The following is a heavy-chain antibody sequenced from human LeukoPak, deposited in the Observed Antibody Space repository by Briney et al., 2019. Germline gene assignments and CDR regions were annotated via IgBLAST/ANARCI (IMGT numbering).Heavy chain of an antibody. J-gene: IGHJ4*02. D-gene: IGHD1-26*01. Sequence: PGGSLRLSCAASGFNFNDFYMSWIRQAPGKGLEWLSYISSSSSTIYYADSVKGRFTISRDNAKNSLSLQMNSLRAEDAAFYYCARGALGSYSPFDYWGQGTLVTVSS. CDR2: ISSSSSTI. CDR1: GFNFNDFY. V-gene: IGHV3-11*01. CDR3: ARGALGSYSPFDY.